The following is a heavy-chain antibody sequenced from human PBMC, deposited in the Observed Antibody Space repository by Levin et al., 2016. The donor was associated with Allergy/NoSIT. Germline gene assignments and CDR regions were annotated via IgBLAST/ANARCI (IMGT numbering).Heavy chain of an antibody. CDR1: GYTFTTYY. CDR3: ARGSSTGSGWPKGFDY. Sequence: ASVKVSCKASGYTFTTYYMHWVRQAPGQGLEWMGIINPSGGSTSYAQKFQGRVTMTRDTSTSTVYMELSSLRSEDTAVYYCARGSSTGSGWPKGFDYWGQGTLVTVPS. V-gene: IGHV1-46*01. D-gene: IGHD6-19*01. J-gene: IGHJ4*02. CDR2: INPSGGST.